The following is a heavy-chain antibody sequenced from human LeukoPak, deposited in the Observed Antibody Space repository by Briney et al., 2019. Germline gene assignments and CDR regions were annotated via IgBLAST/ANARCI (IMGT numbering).Heavy chain of an antibody. CDR1: VYTFTSYG. CDR3: ARDQHYGDYDY. Sequence: ASVTVSCTASVYTFTSYGISWVGQAPGQGLECLRCISAYNTNTNYAHKLQGKVTITTDTSTSTAYIELRSLRSYDTAVYYCARDQHYGDYDYWGQGTLVTVSS. V-gene: IGHV1-18*01. J-gene: IGHJ4*02. D-gene: IGHD4-17*01. CDR2: ISAYNTNT.